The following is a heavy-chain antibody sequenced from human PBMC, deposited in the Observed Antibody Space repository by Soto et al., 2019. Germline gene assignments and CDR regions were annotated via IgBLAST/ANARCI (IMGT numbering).Heavy chain of an antibody. D-gene: IGHD6-19*01. V-gene: IGHV4-39*01. CDR2: IYYSGST. Sequence: LSLTCTVSGGSIRSSSYYWGWIRQPPGKGLEWIGSIYYSGSTYYNPSLKSRVTISVDTSKNQFSLKLSSVTAADTAVYYCARHGTGAVAGLTRGYYFDYWGQGTLVTVSS. CDR3: ARHGTGAVAGLTRGYYFDY. J-gene: IGHJ4*02. CDR1: GGSIRSSSYY.